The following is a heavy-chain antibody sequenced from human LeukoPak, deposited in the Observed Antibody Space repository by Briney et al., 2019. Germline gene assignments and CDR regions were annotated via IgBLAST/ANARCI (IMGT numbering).Heavy chain of an antibody. Sequence: PAESLRLSCEASGLTVSNNYMSWVRQAAGQGLDWVSVIYCLGTTYYPTSVSGRFTISIDNSKNTVYLQMNSLRGEYTAVYYCATGCFSDTGSLDYWGQGTLVTVSS. J-gene: IGHJ4*02. D-gene: IGHD3-10*01. CDR2: IYCLGTT. CDR1: GLTVSNNY. CDR3: ATGCFSDTGSLDY. V-gene: IGHV3-53*01.